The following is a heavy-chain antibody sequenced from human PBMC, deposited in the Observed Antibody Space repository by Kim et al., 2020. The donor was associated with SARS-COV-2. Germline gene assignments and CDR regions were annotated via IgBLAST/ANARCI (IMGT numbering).Heavy chain of an antibody. V-gene: IGHV1-69*01. J-gene: IGHJ6*02. Sequence: NYAKRVQGRVTITADESTSTAYMELSSLRSEDTAVYYCASPAHYYYGMDVWGQGTTVTVSS. CDR3: ASPAHYYYGMDV.